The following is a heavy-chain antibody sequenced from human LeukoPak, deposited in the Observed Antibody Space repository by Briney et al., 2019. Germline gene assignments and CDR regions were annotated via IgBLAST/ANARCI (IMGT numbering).Heavy chain of an antibody. D-gene: IGHD3-16*01. V-gene: IGHV3-7*05. CDR1: GFTFSRFW. CDR2: IDQSGGRN. Sequence: PGGSLRLSCAASGFTFSRFWMNWVRQAPGRGLEWVANIDQSGGRNNYVDSVKGRFTTSRDNAKNSLFLEMSSLRADDTAVYFCARDVEGGTFDIWGQGTTVTVSS. J-gene: IGHJ3*02. CDR3: ARDVEGGTFDI.